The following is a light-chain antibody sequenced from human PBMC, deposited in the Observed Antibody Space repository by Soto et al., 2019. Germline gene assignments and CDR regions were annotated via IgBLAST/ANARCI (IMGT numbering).Light chain of an antibody. CDR1: STDVGRFDL. CDR2: EGS. CDR3: CSYVASSTLV. V-gene: IGLV2-23*01. Sequence: QSALTQPASVSGSPGQSITISCSGTSTDVGRFDLVSWYQQHPGKAPKLMIFEGSKRALGISNRFSGSTSGNTASLTISGLQAEDESDYFCCSYVASSTLVFGGGTKVTVL. J-gene: IGLJ3*02.